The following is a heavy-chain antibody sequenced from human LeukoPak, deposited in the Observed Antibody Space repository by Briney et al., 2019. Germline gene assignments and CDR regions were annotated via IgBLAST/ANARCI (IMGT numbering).Heavy chain of an antibody. V-gene: IGHV3-7*01. Sequence: GGSLRLSCAASGFTFSSYWMSWVRQAPGKGLEWVANIKQDGSEKYYVDSVKGRFTISRDNAKNSLYLQMNSLRAEDTAMYYCARDGWRIDYGDYGSLDYWGQGTLVTVSS. J-gene: IGHJ4*02. D-gene: IGHD4-17*01. CDR3: ARDGWRIDYGDYGSLDY. CDR1: GFTFSSYW. CDR2: IKQDGSEK.